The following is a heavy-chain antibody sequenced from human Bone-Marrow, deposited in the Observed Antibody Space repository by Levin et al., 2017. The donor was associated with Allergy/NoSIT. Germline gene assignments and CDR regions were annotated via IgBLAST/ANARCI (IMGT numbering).Heavy chain of an antibody. CDR1: GFHFRSYG. V-gene: IGHV3-23*01. Sequence: GGSLRLSCTASGFHFRSYGMNWVRQAPGKGLEWISAITRDGSRTYYADSVKGRFTVSRDNSKHTMFLQISGLRAEDTAVYYCAKDAREVIGVAVKVGDYLDGWGRGTTVTVSS. CDR2: ITRDGSRT. D-gene: IGHD3-10*01. CDR3: AKDAREVIGVAVKVGDYLDG. J-gene: IGHJ6*03.